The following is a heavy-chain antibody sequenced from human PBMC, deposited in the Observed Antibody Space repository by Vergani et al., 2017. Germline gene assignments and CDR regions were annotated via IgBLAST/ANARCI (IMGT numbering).Heavy chain of an antibody. CDR1: GGTFSSNS. D-gene: IGHD3-22*01. CDR2: SIPIFGTT. Sequence: QGQLAQSGAEVKKPGSSVKVSCKASGGTFSSNSISWARQAPGQGLEWMGRSIPIFGTTSYAQKFQGRVTILADESTSTAYMELSSLRSEDTAVYYCARSSGYYAYYFDFWGQGTLVTVSS. V-gene: IGHV1-69*13. CDR3: ARSSGYYAYYFDF. J-gene: IGHJ4*02.